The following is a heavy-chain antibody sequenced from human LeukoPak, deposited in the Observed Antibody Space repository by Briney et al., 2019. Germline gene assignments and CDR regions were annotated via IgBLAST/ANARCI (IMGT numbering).Heavy chain of an antibody. Sequence: GGSLRLSCAASGFTFSSYSMNWVRQAPGKGLEWVSSISSSSSYIYYADSVKGRFTISRDNAKNSLYLQMNSLRAEDTAVYYCASSPTSYSSLGYWGQGTLVTVSS. V-gene: IGHV3-21*01. CDR1: GFTFSSYS. J-gene: IGHJ4*02. CDR2: ISSSSSYI. D-gene: IGHD6-6*01. CDR3: ASSPTSYSSLGY.